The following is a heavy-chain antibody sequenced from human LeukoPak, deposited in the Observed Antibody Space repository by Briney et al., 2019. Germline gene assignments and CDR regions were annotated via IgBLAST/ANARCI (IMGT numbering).Heavy chain of an antibody. CDR3: ARSGHYGDYEVDY. CDR2: IYYSGST. D-gene: IGHD4-17*01. Sequence: SETLSLTCTVSGGSISSSSYYWGWIRQPPGKGLEWIGSIYYSGSTYYNPSLKSRVTISVDTSKNQFSLKLSSVTAADTAVHHCARSGHYGDYEVDYWGQGTLVTVSS. V-gene: IGHV4-39*01. J-gene: IGHJ4*02. CDR1: GGSISSSSYY.